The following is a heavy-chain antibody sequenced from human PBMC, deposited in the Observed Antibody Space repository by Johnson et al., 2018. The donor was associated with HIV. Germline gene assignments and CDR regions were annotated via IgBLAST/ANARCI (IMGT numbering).Heavy chain of an antibody. CDR3: ARDRGDYYDSSEVWFDI. V-gene: IGHV3-7*01. D-gene: IGHD3-22*01. Sequence: VQLVESGGGLVQPGGSLRLSCAASGFTFSSYWMSWVRQAPGKGLEWVVNIKQDGSEKYYVDSVKGRFTISIDNAKNSLYLQMNSLRAEDTAVYYCARDRGDYYDSSEVWFDIWGQGTMVTVSS. J-gene: IGHJ3*02. CDR2: IKQDGSEK. CDR1: GFTFSSYW.